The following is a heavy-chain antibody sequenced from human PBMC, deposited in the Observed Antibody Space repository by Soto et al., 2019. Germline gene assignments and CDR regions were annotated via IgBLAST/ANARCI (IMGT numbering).Heavy chain of an antibody. J-gene: IGHJ5*02. Sequence: EVQLLESGGGLVQPGGSLRLSCAASGFTFSSYAMSWVRQAPGKGLEWVSAISGSGGSTYYADSVKGRFTISRDNSKNTLSREMNSLRAEDTAVYYCAKDPIDYYGSGSYYYHWFDPWGQGTLVTVSS. D-gene: IGHD3-10*01. V-gene: IGHV3-23*01. CDR3: AKDPIDYYGSGSYYYHWFDP. CDR2: ISGSGGST. CDR1: GFTFSSYA.